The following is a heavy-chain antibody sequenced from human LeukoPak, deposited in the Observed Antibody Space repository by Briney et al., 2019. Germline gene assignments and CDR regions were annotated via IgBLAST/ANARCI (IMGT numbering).Heavy chain of an antibody. D-gene: IGHD2-2*01. V-gene: IGHV3-11*04. Sequence: PGGSLRLSCAASGFTFSDYYMSWIRQAPGKGLQWVSYISSSGSTIYYADSVKGRFTISRDNAKNSLYLQMNSLRAEDTAVYYCARDLYGVAGCSSTSCLYYYYYMDVRGKGTTVTVSS. CDR3: ARDLYGVAGCSSTSCLYYYYYMDV. J-gene: IGHJ6*03. CDR1: GFTFSDYY. CDR2: ISSSGSTI.